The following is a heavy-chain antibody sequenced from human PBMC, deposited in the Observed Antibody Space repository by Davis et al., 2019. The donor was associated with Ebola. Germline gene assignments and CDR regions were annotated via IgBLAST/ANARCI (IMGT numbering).Heavy chain of an antibody. CDR2: NYRSGST. CDR1: SYSISSGDY. J-gene: IGHJ4*02. CDR3: AKEPDGSGYFDY. Sequence: MPSETLSLTCTVSSYSISSGDYWGWIRQPPGKGLEWIGSNYRSGSTYYNPSLRSRVTISLDTSKNQFSLKLSSVTAADTAVYYCAKEPDGSGYFDYWGQGTLVTVSS. D-gene: IGHD3-10*01. V-gene: IGHV4-38-2*02.